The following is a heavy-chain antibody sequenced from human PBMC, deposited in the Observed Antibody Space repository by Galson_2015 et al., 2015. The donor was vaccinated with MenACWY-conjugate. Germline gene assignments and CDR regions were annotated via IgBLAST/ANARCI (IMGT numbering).Heavy chain of an antibody. Sequence: SPRLSCAASGFTFSSYTTNWVRQAPGKGLEWVSSISSSSTYIYYADSVKGRFTISRDHANNSLYLQMNNLRSDDTALYYCARDLSYQPLLHFSETPRGAFDIWGQGTMSPSLQ. J-gene: IGHJ3*02. CDR2: ISSSSTYI. CDR3: ARDLSYQPLLHFSETPRGAFDI. D-gene: IGHD2-2*01. V-gene: IGHV3-21*01. CDR1: GFTFSSYT.